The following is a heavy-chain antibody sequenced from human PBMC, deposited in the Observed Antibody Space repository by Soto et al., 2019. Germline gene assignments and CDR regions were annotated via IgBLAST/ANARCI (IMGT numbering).Heavy chain of an antibody. J-gene: IGHJ5*02. CDR2: IFYAGNT. D-gene: IGHD6-13*01. V-gene: IGHV4-39*01. CDR3: ARQAAAPGIDLWFDP. CDR1: GGSISSSRSY. Sequence: QLQLQESGPGLVKPSETLSLTCNVSGGSISSSRSYWAWFRQPPGKELEWIANIFYAGNTYYNPSLTSPVPVSVYPSKNQFSLKLDSVTAADTAVYYCARQAAAPGIDLWFDPWGQGTLVTVSS.